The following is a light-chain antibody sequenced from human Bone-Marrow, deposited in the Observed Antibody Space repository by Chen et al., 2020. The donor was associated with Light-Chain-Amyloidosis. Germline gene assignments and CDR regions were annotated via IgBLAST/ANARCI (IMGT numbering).Light chain of an antibody. CDR3: QSADSSGTYEVI. J-gene: IGLJ2*01. V-gene: IGLV3-25*03. CDR1: GLPTKY. CDR2: RDT. Sequence: SYELTQPPSVSVSPGQTARITCSGDGLPTKYACWYQQKPGQAPVLVIHRDTERPSGISERFSGSSSGTTATLTISGVQAEDEADYHCQSADSSGTYEVIFGGGTKLTVL.